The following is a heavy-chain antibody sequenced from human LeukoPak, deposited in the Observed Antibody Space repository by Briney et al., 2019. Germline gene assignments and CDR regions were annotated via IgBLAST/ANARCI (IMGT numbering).Heavy chain of an antibody. D-gene: IGHD6-13*01. CDR1: GYTFTSYG. CDR3: AWTVAAAGSFDY. V-gene: IGHV1-69*04. J-gene: IGHJ4*02. Sequence: SVKVSCKASGYTFTSYGISWVRQAPGQGLEWMGRIIPILGIANYAQKFQGRVAITADKSTSTAYMELSSLRSEDTAVYYCAWTVAAAGSFDYWGQGTLVTVSS. CDR2: IIPILGIA.